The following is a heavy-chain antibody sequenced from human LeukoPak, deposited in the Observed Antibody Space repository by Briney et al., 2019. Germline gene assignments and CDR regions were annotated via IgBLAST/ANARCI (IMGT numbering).Heavy chain of an antibody. CDR1: GGSISSSSYY. Sequence: PSETLSLTCTVSGGSISSSSYYWGWIRQPPGKGLEWIGSIYYSGSTYYNPSLKSRVTISVDTSKNQFSLKLTSVTAADTAVYYCARHHTAMVTFDYWGQGTLVTVSS. V-gene: IGHV4-39*01. CDR3: ARHHTAMVTFDY. D-gene: IGHD5-18*01. J-gene: IGHJ4*02. CDR2: IYYSGST.